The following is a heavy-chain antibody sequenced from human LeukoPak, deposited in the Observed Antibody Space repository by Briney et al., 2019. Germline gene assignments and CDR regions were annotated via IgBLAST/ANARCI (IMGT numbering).Heavy chain of an antibody. CDR2: ISWNSGSI. D-gene: IGHD3-3*01. J-gene: IGHJ3*02. CDR1: GFTFDDYA. CDR3: AKDATYDVWDAFNI. Sequence: GGSLRLSCAASGFTFDDYAMHWVRQAPGKGLEWVSGISWNSGSIGYADSVKGRFTISRDNAKNSLYLQMNSLRAEDTALYYCAKDATYDVWDAFNIWGQGTMVTVSS. V-gene: IGHV3-9*01.